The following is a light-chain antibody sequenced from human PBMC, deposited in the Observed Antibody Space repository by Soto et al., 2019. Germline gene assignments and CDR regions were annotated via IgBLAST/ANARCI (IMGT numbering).Light chain of an antibody. CDR2: AAS. J-gene: IGKJ2*01. CDR3: LQDYNYPYT. CDR1: EDIAHY. Sequence: IQMTQSPSSLSASLGDKVTLTCRASEDIAHYVGWYQQKPGKAPKLLIYAASSLQSGVPPRFSGSGSGTDFTLTISSLQPEDFATYYCLQDYNYPYTFGQGTKVDIK. V-gene: IGKV1-6*01.